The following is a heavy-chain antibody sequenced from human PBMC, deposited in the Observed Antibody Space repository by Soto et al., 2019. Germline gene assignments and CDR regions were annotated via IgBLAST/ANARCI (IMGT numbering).Heavy chain of an antibody. J-gene: IGHJ4*02. Sequence: GGSLRLSCAASGFTFSNAWMSWVRQAPGKGLEWVGRIKSKTDGGTTDYAAPVKGRFTISRDDSKNTLYLQMNSLKTEDTAVYYCTTDWSHDSSGYYYKYWGQGTLVTVSS. CDR2: IKSKTDGGTT. CDR1: GFTFSNAW. CDR3: TTDWSHDSSGYYYKY. D-gene: IGHD3-22*01. V-gene: IGHV3-15*01.